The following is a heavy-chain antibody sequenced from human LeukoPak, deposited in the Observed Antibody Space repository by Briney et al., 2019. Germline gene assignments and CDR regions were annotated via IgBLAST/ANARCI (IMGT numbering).Heavy chain of an antibody. CDR1: GYTFTGYC. D-gene: IGHD6-13*01. Sequence: ASVKVSCKASGYTFTGYCMHWERQAPPQGYELMGLINPNSGGTNYAQPSLSRVTMTTDTSISKAYMELSRLRSDDTAVYYCARSPGYSSRPTDYWGQGTLVTVSS. J-gene: IGHJ4*02. CDR3: ARSPGYSSRPTDY. CDR2: INPNSGGT. V-gene: IGHV1-2*06.